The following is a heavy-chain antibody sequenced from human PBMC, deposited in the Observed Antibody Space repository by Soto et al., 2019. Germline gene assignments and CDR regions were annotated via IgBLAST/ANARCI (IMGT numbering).Heavy chain of an antibody. J-gene: IGHJ4*02. D-gene: IGHD2-21*01. Sequence: SETLSLTCTVPGGSVNIGTYYWSWLRQPPGKGLEWIGFIHYSGSTNYSPSLKGRVTMSVDTSKNQFSLKLTSVNTADTAIYYCTRGGDPYKTGHWGQGTLVTVSS. CDR2: IHYSGST. CDR1: GGSVNIGTYY. CDR3: TRGGDPYKTGH. V-gene: IGHV4-61*01.